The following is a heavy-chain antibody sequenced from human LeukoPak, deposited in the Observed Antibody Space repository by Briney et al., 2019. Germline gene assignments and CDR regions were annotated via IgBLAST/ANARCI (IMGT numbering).Heavy chain of an antibody. Sequence: GGSLRLSCAASGFTFRNFWMHWVRQVPGKGLVWVSRINTDGTDTDYADSVKGRFTTSRDHASNTLYLQMNSLRDEDAAVYYCARGYCTSGVCFYLDYWGQGTLVTVSS. V-gene: IGHV3-74*01. J-gene: IGHJ4*02. CDR1: GFTFRNFW. CDR3: ARGYCTSGVCFYLDY. D-gene: IGHD2-8*01. CDR2: INTDGTDT.